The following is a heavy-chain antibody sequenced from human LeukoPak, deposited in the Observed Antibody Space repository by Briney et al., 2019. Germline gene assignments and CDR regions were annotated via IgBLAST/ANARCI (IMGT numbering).Heavy chain of an antibody. J-gene: IGHJ6*04. V-gene: IGHV3-48*03. CDR1: GFTFSSYS. D-gene: IGHD3-10*02. Sequence: GGSLRLSCAASGFTFSSYSMSWVRQAPGKGLEWVSYISSSGSTIYYADSVKGRLTISRDNAKNSLYLQMNSLRAEDTAVYYCAELGITMIGGVWGKGTTVTISS. CDR2: ISSSGSTI. CDR3: AELGITMIGGV.